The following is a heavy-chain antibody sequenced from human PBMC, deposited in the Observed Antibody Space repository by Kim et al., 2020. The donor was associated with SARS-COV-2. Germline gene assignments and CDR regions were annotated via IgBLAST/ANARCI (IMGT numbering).Heavy chain of an antibody. CDR3: ARVRVEQQLEREYFQH. Sequence: SETLSLTCTVSGGSVSSGSYYWSWIRQPPGKGLEWIGYIYYSGSTNYNPSLKSRVTISVDTSKNQFSLKLSSVTAADTAVYYCARVRVEQQLEREYFQHWGQGTLVTVSS. CDR2: IYYSGST. CDR1: GGSVSSGSYY. V-gene: IGHV4-61*01. D-gene: IGHD6-13*01. J-gene: IGHJ1*01.